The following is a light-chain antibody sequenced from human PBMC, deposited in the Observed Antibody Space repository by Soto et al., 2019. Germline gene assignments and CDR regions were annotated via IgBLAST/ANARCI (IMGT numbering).Light chain of an antibody. Sequence: DIQMTQSPSTLSASVGDRVTITCRASQSISNSLAWYQQNPGKAPNLLIYKASSLETGVPSRFSGSGSGAEFTLTICSLQPDDVATYYCRQYVSYPVTFGGGTKMEMK. CDR3: RQYVSYPVT. CDR2: KAS. CDR1: QSISNS. J-gene: IGKJ4*01. V-gene: IGKV1-5*03.